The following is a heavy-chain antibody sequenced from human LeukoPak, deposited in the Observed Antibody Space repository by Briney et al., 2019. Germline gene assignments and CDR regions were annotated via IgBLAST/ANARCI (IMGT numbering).Heavy chain of an antibody. CDR1: GYTFTSYG. CDR3: AREETGTAFDAFDI. J-gene: IGHJ3*02. Sequence: ASVKVSCKASGYTFTSYGISWVRQATGQGLEWMGWISAYNGNTNYAQKLQGRVTMTTDTSTSTTYMELRSLRSDDTAVYYCAREETGTAFDAFDIWGQGTMVTVSS. D-gene: IGHD1-1*01. CDR2: ISAYNGNT. V-gene: IGHV1-18*01.